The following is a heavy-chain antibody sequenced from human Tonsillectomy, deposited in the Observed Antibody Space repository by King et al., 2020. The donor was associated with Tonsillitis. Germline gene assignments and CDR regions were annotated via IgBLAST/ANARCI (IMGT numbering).Heavy chain of an antibody. J-gene: IGHJ4*02. V-gene: IGHV4-59*01. CDR3: ARGPLISTTFDY. D-gene: IGHD2/OR15-2a*01. CDR2: IYYSGST. CDR1: GGSITSYY. Sequence: QLQESGPGLVKPSETLSLTCTVSGGSITSYYWSWLRQPPGKGLEWIGYIYYSGSTNSNPSLKSRVTISVDTSKNQFSLKLSSLTAADTAVYYCARGPLISTTFDYWGQGTLVTVSS.